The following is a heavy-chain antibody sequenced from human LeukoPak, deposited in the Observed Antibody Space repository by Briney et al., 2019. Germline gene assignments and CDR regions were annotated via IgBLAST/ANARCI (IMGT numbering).Heavy chain of an antibody. V-gene: IGHV3-23*01. CDR3: ARASDGDYVDDAFDI. CDR1: GFTFSSYE. CDR2: ISGSGDNM. J-gene: IGHJ3*02. Sequence: GGSLRLSCVASGFTFSSYEMNWVRQAPGKGLEWVSSISGSGDNMDYADSVKGRFTISRDNSKNTLYLQMNSLRAEDTAVYYCARASDGDYVDDAFDIWGQGTMVTVSS. D-gene: IGHD4-17*01.